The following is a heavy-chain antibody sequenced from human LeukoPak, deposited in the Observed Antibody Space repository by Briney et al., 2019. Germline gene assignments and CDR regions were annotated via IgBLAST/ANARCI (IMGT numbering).Heavy chain of an antibody. CDR3: ARDRGYDYVWGSYRTYYFDY. CDR2: ISSSGSTI. D-gene: IGHD3-16*02. CDR1: GFTFSSYE. V-gene: IGHV3-48*03. J-gene: IGHJ4*02. Sequence: GGSLRLSCAASGFTFSSYEVNWVRQAPGKGLEWVSYISSSGSTICYADSVKGRFTISRDNAKNSLYLQMNSLRPEDTAVYYCARDRGYDYVWGSYRTYYFDYWGQGTLVTVSS.